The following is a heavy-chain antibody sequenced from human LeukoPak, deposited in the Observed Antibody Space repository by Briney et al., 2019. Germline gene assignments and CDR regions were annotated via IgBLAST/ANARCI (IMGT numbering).Heavy chain of an antibody. V-gene: IGHV4-39*01. CDR1: GGSINISNYY. CDR2: IYYSVST. CDR3: ARHGARGSLTRFDY. J-gene: IGHJ4*02. D-gene: IGHD3-16*01. Sequence: PSETLSLTCTVSGGSINISNYYWGWIRQPPGKGLEWIGSIYYSVSTYYNPSLKSRVTISVDTSKNQFSLKLSSVTAADTAVYYCARHGARGSLTRFDYWGQGTLVTVSS.